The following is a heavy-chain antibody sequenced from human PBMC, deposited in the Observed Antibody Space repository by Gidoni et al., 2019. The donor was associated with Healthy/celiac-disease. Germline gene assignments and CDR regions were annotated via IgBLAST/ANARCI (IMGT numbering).Heavy chain of an antibody. CDR2: ISAYNGNT. CDR3: AREGGRLGYCSGGSCYAPGDHAFDI. CDR1: GYTFTSYG. Sequence: QVQLVQSGAEVKKPGASVKVSCKASGYTFTSYGISWVRQAPGQGLEWMGWISAYNGNTNYAQKLQGRVTMTTDTSTSTAYMELRSLRSDDTAVYYCAREGGRLGYCSGGSCYAPGDHAFDIWGQGTMVTVSS. J-gene: IGHJ3*02. V-gene: IGHV1-18*01. D-gene: IGHD2-15*01.